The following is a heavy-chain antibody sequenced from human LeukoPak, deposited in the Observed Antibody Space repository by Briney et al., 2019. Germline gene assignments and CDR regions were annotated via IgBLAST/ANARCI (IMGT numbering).Heavy chain of an antibody. Sequence: PSETLSLTCTVSGGSISSYYWSWIQQPPGKGLEWIGYIYYSGSTNYNPSLKSRVTISVDTSKNQFSLKLSSVTAADTAVYYCARWSVGFNYYGSGSYDYWGQGTLVTVSS. CDR1: GGSISSYY. CDR2: IYYSGST. D-gene: IGHD3-10*01. V-gene: IGHV4-59*01. J-gene: IGHJ4*02. CDR3: ARWSVGFNYYGSGSYDY.